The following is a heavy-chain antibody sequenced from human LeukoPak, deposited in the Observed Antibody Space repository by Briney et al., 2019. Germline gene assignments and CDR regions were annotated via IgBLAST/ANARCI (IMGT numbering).Heavy chain of an antibody. CDR2: ISSSSSYI. Sequence: GGSLRLSCAASGFTFSSYSMNWVRQAPGKGLEWVSSISSSSSYIYYADSVKGRFTISRDNAKNSLYLQMNSLRAKDTAVYYCARVPRGGELWGAPDCWGQGTLVTVSS. V-gene: IGHV3-21*01. D-gene: IGHD2-21*01. J-gene: IGHJ4*02. CDR1: GFTFSSYS. CDR3: ARVPRGGELWGAPDC.